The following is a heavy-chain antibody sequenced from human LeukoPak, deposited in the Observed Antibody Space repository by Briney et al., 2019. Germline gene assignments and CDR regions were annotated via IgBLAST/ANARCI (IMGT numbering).Heavy chain of an antibody. Sequence: SETLSLTCTVSGGSISSYYWSWIRQPPGKGLEWIGYIYYSGSTYYNPSLKSRVTVSVDTSKNQFSLKLSSVTAADTAVYYCARDCSGGSCYFSSYYYYYGMDVWGQGTTVTVSS. D-gene: IGHD2-15*01. J-gene: IGHJ6*02. CDR2: IYYSGST. CDR1: GGSISSYY. CDR3: ARDCSGGSCYFSSYYYYYGMDV. V-gene: IGHV4-30-4*08.